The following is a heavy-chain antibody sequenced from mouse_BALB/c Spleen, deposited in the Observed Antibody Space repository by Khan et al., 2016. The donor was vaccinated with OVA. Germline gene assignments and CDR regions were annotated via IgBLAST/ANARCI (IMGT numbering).Heavy chain of an antibody. Sequence: VQLKESGPELVKPGASVKMSCKASGFTFTNYVLHWVKQKPGQGLGCIGNIYPYNDGTEYNEKFKGKATLTSDKSSSTTYMELSSLTSDDSAVYYCARGGFGSFAYWGQGTLVTVSA. CDR2: IYPYNDGT. V-gene: IGHV1S136*01. J-gene: IGHJ3*01. CDR1: GFTFTNYV. CDR3: ARGGFGSFAY. D-gene: IGHD2-2*01.